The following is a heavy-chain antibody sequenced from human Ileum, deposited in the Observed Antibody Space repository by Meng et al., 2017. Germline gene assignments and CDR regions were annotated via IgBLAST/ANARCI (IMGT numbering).Heavy chain of an antibody. CDR2: IYWNDDK. CDR3: AHHYYYGSGSYTWFDP. CDR1: GFSLSTSGVG. J-gene: IGHJ5*02. V-gene: IGHV2-5*01. Sequence: TWKEYGLTLWKPTQTLTLTCTFSGFSLSTSGVGVGWIRQPPGKALEWLALIYWNDDKRYSPSLKSRLTITKDTSKNQVVLTMTNMDPVDTATYYCAHHYYYGSGSYTWFDPWGQGTLVTVSS. D-gene: IGHD3-10*01.